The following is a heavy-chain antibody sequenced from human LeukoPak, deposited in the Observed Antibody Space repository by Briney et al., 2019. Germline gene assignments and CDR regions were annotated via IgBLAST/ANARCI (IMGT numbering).Heavy chain of an antibody. CDR1: GYTFTSYA. CDR2: INAGNGNT. J-gene: IGHJ4*02. Sequence: GASVKVSCKASGYTFTSYAMHWVRQAPGQRLEWMGWINAGNGNTKYSQKFQGRVTITRDTSASTAYMELSSQRSEDTAVYYCARLAETNVDWGQGTLVTVSS. V-gene: IGHV1-3*01. D-gene: IGHD3-3*02. CDR3: ARLAETNVD.